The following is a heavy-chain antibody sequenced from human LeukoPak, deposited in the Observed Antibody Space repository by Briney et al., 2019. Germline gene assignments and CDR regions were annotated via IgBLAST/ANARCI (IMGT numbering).Heavy chain of an antibody. Sequence: GGSLRLSCAASGFTFSSYGTHWVRQAPGKGLEWVAFIRYDGSNKYYADSVKGRFTISRDNSKNTLYLQMNSLRVEDTAVYYCAKDRAAGYYYDSTGYFDYWGQGALVTASS. CDR1: GFTFSSYG. V-gene: IGHV3-30*02. J-gene: IGHJ4*02. D-gene: IGHD3-22*01. CDR2: IRYDGSNK. CDR3: AKDRAAGYYYDSTGYFDY.